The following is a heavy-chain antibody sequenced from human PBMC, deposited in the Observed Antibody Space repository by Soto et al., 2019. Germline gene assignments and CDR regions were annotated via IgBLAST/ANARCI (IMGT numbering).Heavy chain of an antibody. CDR3: ATSNWFDP. J-gene: IGHJ5*02. CDR2: IYYSGST. V-gene: IGHV4-39*01. Sequence: QLQLQESGPGLVKPSETLSLTCTVSGGSISSRGYYWGWIRQPPGKGLAWIGPIYYSGSTYYNPSLKCRVTISVDTSKNQFSLKLSSVTAAETAVYYCATSNWFDPWGQGTLVTVSS. CDR1: GGSISSRGYY.